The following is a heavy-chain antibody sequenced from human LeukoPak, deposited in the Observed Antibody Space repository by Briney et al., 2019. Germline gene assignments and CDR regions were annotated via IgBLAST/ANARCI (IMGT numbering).Heavy chain of an antibody. J-gene: IGHJ4*02. CDR3: AKVGSSRYSDWLLDY. CDR2: ISGSGGST. CDR1: GFTFSSYA. V-gene: IGHV3-23*01. D-gene: IGHD3-9*01. Sequence: GGSLRLSCAASGFTFSSYAMSWVRQAPGKGLEWVSAISGSGGSTYYADSVKGRFTISTDNSKNTLYLQMNSLRAEDTAVYYCAKVGSSRYSDWLLDYWGQGTLVTVSS.